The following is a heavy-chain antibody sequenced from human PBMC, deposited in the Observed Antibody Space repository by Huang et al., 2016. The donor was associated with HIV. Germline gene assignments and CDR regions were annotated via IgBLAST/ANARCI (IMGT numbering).Heavy chain of an antibody. Sequence: QMHLQESGPGLVKPSETLSLTCPVCGESISSLSSSWGWIRQSPGRGLEWIGCMYYNGDPMYNPSLKSRVTISVDTSKNQFSLKMKSVTAADTAVYYCTRQRIAIYALDVWGQGTAVTVSS. V-gene: IGHV4-39*01. CDR2: MYYNGDP. J-gene: IGHJ6*02. D-gene: IGHD2-21*01. CDR1: GESISSLSSS. CDR3: TRQRIAIYALDV.